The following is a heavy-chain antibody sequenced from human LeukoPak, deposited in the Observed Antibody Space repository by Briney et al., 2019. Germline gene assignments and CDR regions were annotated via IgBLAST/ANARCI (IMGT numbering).Heavy chain of an antibody. CDR2: IYYSGST. Sequence: PSETLSLTCTVSGGSISSYYWSWIRQPPGKGLEWIGYIYYSGSTNYNPSLKSRVTISVDTSKNQFSLKLSSVTAADTAVYYCARSGQPPDALDIWGQGTMVTVSS. V-gene: IGHV4-59*01. CDR1: GGSISSYY. D-gene: IGHD3-10*01. CDR3: ARSGQPPDALDI. J-gene: IGHJ3*02.